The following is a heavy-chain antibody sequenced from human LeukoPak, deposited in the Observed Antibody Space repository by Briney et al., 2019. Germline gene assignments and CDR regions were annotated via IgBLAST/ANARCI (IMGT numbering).Heavy chain of an antibody. J-gene: IGHJ4*02. CDR1: GFTFSSYS. D-gene: IGHD1-26*01. CDR2: ISSSSSTI. Sequence: PGGSPRLSCAASGFTFSSYSMNWVRQAPGKGPEWVSYISSSSSTIYYADSVKGRFTISRDNAKNSLYLQMNSLRAEDTAVYYCARDVEIVGANDHWGQGTLVTVSS. CDR3: ARDVEIVGANDH. V-gene: IGHV3-48*01.